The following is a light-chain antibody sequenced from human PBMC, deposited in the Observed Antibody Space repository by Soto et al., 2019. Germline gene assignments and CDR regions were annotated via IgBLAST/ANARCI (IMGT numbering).Light chain of an antibody. Sequence: DIQMTQSPSSVSASVGDRVTITCRASQGIGSWLAWYQQMPGKAPKLLIYDASRLQSGVPSRFVGTRSGTDFTLTISSLQPEDFATYYCQQANSFPLTFGPGTKANIK. CDR1: QGIGSW. CDR2: DAS. CDR3: QQANSFPLT. J-gene: IGKJ3*01. V-gene: IGKV1-12*01.